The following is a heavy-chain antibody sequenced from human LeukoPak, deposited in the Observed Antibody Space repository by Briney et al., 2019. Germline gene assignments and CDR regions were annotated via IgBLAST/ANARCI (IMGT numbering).Heavy chain of an antibody. V-gene: IGHV3-23*01. CDR3: ALVGQPWALHYYFDY. J-gene: IGHJ4*02. Sequence: PGGSLRLSCAASGFTFSSYAMSWVRQAPGKGLEWVSAISGSGGSTYYADSVKGRFTISRDNSKNTLYLQMNSLRAEDTAVYYCALVGQPWALHYYFDYWGQGTLVTVSS. D-gene: IGHD2-8*02. CDR1: GFTFSSYA. CDR2: ISGSGGST.